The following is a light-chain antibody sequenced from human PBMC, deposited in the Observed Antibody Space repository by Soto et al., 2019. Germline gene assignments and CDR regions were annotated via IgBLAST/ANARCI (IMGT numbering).Light chain of an antibody. J-gene: IGKJ1*01. CDR1: QGISSY. V-gene: IGKV1-9*01. CDR3: QQLNSYPLT. CDR2: SAS. Sequence: DIQLTQSPSFLSASVGDRVTITCRASQGISSYLAWYPQQPGKAPKLLMYSASTLQSGVPSRFSGSGSGTEFTLTISSLQPEDFATYYCQQLNSYPLTFGQGTKVEI.